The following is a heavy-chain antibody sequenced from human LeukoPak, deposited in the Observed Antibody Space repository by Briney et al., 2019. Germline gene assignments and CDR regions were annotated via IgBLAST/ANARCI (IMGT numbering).Heavy chain of an antibody. D-gene: IGHD5-18*01. CDR2: ITWNSGSI. CDR1: GFSFDDYA. Sequence: GGSLRLSCAASGFSFDDYAMHWVRQAPGKGLEWVSGITWNSGSIGYADSVKGRFTISRDNAKNSLYLQMNSLRAKDTALYYCAKAVYSYGPNYFDYRGQGTLVTVSS. V-gene: IGHV3-9*01. J-gene: IGHJ4*02. CDR3: AKAVYSYGPNYFDY.